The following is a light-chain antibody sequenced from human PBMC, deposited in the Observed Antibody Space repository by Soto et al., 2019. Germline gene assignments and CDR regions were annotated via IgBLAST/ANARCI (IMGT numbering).Light chain of an antibody. CDR3: QHYDNLMLT. V-gene: IGKV1-33*01. Sequence: DIQMTQSPSSLSASVGDRVTITCQASQDINTYLNWYQQKPGKAPNLLIYDASRLETGVPSRFSGGGSGTDCTLTVTSLQPEDIATYFCQHYDNLMLTFGGGTKVEL. CDR2: DAS. CDR1: QDINTY. J-gene: IGKJ4*01.